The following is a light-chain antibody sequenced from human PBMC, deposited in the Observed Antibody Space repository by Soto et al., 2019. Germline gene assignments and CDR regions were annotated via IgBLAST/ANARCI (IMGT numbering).Light chain of an antibody. CDR2: GAS. V-gene: IGKV3-15*01. J-gene: IGKJ4*01. CDR3: QQYYSTPLT. Sequence: EIVMTQSPVTLSVSPGERATLSFRASQFVSSNLARYQQKPGQAPRLLIYGASTRATGIPARFSGSGSGTDFTLTISSLQAEDVAVYYCQQYYSTPLTFGGGTKVDIK. CDR1: QFVSSN.